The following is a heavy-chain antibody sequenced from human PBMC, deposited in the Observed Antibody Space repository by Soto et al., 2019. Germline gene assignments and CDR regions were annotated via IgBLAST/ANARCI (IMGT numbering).Heavy chain of an antibody. V-gene: IGHV4-39*01. J-gene: IGHJ2*01. CDR1: GGSISSSSYY. Sequence: QLQLQESSPGLVKPSETLSLTCTVSGGSISSSSYYWGWIRQPPGKGLEWIGSIYYSGSTYYNPSLKSRVTISVDTSKNQFSLKLSSVTAADTAVYYCARLGTAARLFYGYFDLWGRGTLVTVSS. CDR3: ARLGTAARLFYGYFDL. D-gene: IGHD6-6*01. CDR2: IYYSGST.